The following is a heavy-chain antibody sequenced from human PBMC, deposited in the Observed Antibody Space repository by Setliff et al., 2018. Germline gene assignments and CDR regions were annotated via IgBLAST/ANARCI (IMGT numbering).Heavy chain of an antibody. V-gene: IGHV4-61*09. J-gene: IGHJ6*03. CDR1: GDSISSRRNY. D-gene: IGHD3-3*01. Sequence: PSETLSPTCTVSGDSISSRRNYWGWFRQPAGKELEWIGQIYTSWSTNYNPSLKSRVTISLDTSKNQFSLSLTSVTAEDTAVYYCARMSGFQYIYVWDKGTTVTVSS. CDR3: ARMSGFQYIYV. CDR2: IYTSWST.